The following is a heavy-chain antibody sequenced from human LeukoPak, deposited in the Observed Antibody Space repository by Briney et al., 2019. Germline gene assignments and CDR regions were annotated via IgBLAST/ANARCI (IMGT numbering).Heavy chain of an antibody. V-gene: IGHV3-74*01. CDR2: INSDGSIT. Sequence: PGGSLRLSCAASGFTFSSYWMHWVRQAPGKGLMWVSRINSDGSITNYADSVKGRFTTSRDNAKNTLYLQMNSLRAEDTAVYYCARVRATFSPHFDNWGQGTLVTVSS. J-gene: IGHJ4*02. CDR1: GFTFSSYW. D-gene: IGHD5-12*01. CDR3: ARVRATFSPHFDN.